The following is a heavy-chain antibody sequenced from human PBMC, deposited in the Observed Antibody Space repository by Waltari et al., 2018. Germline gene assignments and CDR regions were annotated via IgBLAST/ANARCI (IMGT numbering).Heavy chain of an antibody. J-gene: IGHJ4*02. CDR3: TRLTQGMQY. V-gene: IGHV3-73*02. CDR1: GFTFRGSA. D-gene: IGHD3-10*01. Sequence: EVQLVESGGGLVQPGGSLKLSCAASGFTFRGSAMHWVRQASGKGLAWVGRIRSKANSYATAYAASVKGRFTISRDDSKNTAYLQMNSLKTEDTAVYYCTRLTQGMQYWGQGTLVTVSS. CDR2: IRSKANSYAT.